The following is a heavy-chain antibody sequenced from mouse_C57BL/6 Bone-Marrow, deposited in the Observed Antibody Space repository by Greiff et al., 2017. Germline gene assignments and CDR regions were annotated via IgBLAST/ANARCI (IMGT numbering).Heavy chain of an antibody. Sequence: QVQLQQPGAELVMPGASVKLSCKASGYTFTSYWMHWVKQRPGQGLEWIGEIDPSDSYTNYNQKFKGKSTLTVDKSSSTASMQLSSLTSEDSAVYYCARGRLYDGYSYYAMDYWGQGTSVTVSS. CDR2: IDPSDSYT. CDR3: ARGRLYDGYSYYAMDY. V-gene: IGHV1-69*01. CDR1: GYTFTSYW. J-gene: IGHJ4*01. D-gene: IGHD2-3*01.